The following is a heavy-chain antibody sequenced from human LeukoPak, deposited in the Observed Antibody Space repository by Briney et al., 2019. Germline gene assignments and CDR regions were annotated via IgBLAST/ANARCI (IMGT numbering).Heavy chain of an antibody. D-gene: IGHD3-10*01. CDR1: GCTFTSYV. CDR2: ISAYNGNT. Sequence: GASVKVSCKASGCTFTSYVISWVRQAPGQGREWLGWISAYNGNTNYAQKLQGRVTMTTDTSTSTAYMELRSLRSDDTAVYYCARLYGSGSYMGYFDYWGQGTLVTVSS. CDR3: ARLYGSGSYMGYFDY. J-gene: IGHJ4*02. V-gene: IGHV1-18*01.